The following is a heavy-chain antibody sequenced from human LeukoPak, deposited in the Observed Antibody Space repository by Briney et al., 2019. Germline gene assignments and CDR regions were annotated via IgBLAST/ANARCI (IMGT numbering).Heavy chain of an antibody. D-gene: IGHD6-19*01. CDR1: GFTFSSYE. V-gene: IGHV3-48*03. CDR2: ICSSGSTI. CDR3: ARPGYSSGWYQYYFDY. Sequence: GSLRLSCAGSGFTFSSYEMNWVRQAQGKGLEWVSDICSSGSTIYYADSVKGRFTISRDNTKNSLYLQMNSLRAEDTAVYYCARPGYSSGWYQYYFDYWGQGTLVTVSS. J-gene: IGHJ4*02.